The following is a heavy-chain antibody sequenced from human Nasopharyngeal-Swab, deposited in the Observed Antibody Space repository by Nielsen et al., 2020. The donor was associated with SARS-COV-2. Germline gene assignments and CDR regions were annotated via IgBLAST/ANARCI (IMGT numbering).Heavy chain of an antibody. V-gene: IGHV3-33*01. J-gene: IGHJ4*02. Sequence: GESLKISCAASGFSFRDSAMHWVRQAPGKGLEWVAVIWYDRSEKYYVDSVKGRFTISRDNSKNTLYLQMNSLRAEDTAVYYCARDPPFSGWTLESWGQGTLVTVSS. CDR2: IWYDRSEK. CDR1: GFSFRDSA. CDR3: ARDPPFSGWTLES. D-gene: IGHD6-25*01.